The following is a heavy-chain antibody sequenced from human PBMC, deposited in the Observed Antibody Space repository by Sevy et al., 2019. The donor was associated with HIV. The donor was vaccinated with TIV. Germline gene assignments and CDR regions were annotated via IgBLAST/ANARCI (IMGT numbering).Heavy chain of an antibody. CDR3: AYSSSWLFDY. CDR1: GFTFSSYS. Sequence: GGSLRLSCAASGFTFSSYSMNWVRQAPGKGLEWVSYISSSSTIYYAGSVKGRFTISRDNARNSLYLQMNSMRDEDTAVYYCAYSSSWLFDYWGQGTLVTVSS. D-gene: IGHD6-13*01. V-gene: IGHV3-48*02. CDR2: ISSSSTI. J-gene: IGHJ4*02.